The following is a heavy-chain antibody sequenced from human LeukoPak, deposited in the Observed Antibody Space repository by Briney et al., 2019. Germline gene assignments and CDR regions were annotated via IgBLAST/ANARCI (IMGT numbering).Heavy chain of an antibody. V-gene: IGHV1-2*02. Sequence: ASVKVSCKATGYTFTDHYIQWVRQAPGQGLQWMGWINPNSGATKYAQKFQGRVSMTRDTSTSTAYMDLSSLTSDDTAVYYCARGTAMVDWGQGTLVTVSS. J-gene: IGHJ4*02. CDR1: GYTFTDHY. CDR3: ARGTAMVD. CDR2: INPNSGAT. D-gene: IGHD5-18*01.